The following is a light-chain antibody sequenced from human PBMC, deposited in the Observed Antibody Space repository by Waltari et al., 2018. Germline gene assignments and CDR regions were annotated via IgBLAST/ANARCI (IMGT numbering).Light chain of an antibody. CDR1: QSIPRS. J-gene: IGKJ1*01. CDR3: QHYVRLPVA. Sequence: EIVLTQSPGTLSLSPVERATLSCRASQSIPRSLAWYQQKPDQAPRLLIYGASTRAAGIPDRFSGSGFGTDFSLTISRLEPEDFAVYYCQHYVRLPVAFGQGTKVEIK. CDR2: GAS. V-gene: IGKV3-20*01.